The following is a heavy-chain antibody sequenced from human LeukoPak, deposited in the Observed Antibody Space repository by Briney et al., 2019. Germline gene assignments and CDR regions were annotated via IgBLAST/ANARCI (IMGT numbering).Heavy chain of an antibody. CDR1: GFTFSSYA. J-gene: IGHJ4*02. V-gene: IGHV3-64*01. Sequence: PGGSLRLSCVVSGFTFSSYAMHWVRQAPGKGLEYVSAISSNGGSTYYPNSVKGRFTISRDNSKNTLYLQMGSLRVEDMAVYYCARASSGWYGYWGQGTLVTVSS. CDR3: ARASSGWYGY. CDR2: ISSNGGST. D-gene: IGHD6-19*01.